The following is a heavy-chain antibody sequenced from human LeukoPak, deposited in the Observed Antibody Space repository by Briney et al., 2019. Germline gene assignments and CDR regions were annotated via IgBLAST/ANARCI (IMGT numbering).Heavy chain of an antibody. CDR2: ISGSGGST. CDR3: AKGVMGKVPSCYMDV. J-gene: IGHJ6*03. D-gene: IGHD3-16*01. V-gene: IGHV3-23*01. CDR1: GFTFSSYG. Sequence: GGTLRLSCAASGFTFSSYGMSWVRQAPGKGLEWVSAISGSGGSTYYADSVKGRFTISRDNSKNTLYLQMNSLRAEDTAVYYCAKGVMGKVPSCYMDVWGKGTTVTISS.